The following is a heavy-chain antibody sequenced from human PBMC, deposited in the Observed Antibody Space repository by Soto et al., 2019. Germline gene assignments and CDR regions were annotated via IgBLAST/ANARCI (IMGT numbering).Heavy chain of an antibody. J-gene: IGHJ4*02. CDR1: GYAFTTYG. CDR2: ISAHNGNK. D-gene: IGHD1-1*01. V-gene: IGHV1-18*01. Sequence: QVHLVQSGAEVKKPGASVKVSCKGSGYAFTTYGITWVRQAPGQGLEWMGLISAHNGNKNYAQKLQGRVTVTRDTSTSTAYMELRSLRSDDKAVYYCARGRYGDYWGQGALVTVSS. CDR3: ARGRYGDY.